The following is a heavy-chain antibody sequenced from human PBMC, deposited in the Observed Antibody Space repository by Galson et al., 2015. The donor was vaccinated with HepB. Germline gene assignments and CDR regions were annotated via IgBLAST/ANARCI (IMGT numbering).Heavy chain of an antibody. Sequence: SLRLSCAASGFTFSSYSMNWVRQAPGKGLEWVSSISSSSSYIYYADSAKGRFTISRDNAKNSLYLQMNSLSAEDTAVYYCARDLGTEGWFDPWGQGTLVTVSS. V-gene: IGHV3-21*01. J-gene: IGHJ5*02. D-gene: IGHD1-1*01. CDR3: ARDLGTEGWFDP. CDR1: GFTFSSYS. CDR2: ISSSSSYI.